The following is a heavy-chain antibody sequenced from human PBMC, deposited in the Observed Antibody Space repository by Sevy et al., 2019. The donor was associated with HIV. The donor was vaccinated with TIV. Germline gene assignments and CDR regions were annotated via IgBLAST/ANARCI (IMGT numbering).Heavy chain of an antibody. CDR1: GGSIATFGSF. CDR3: AGIYDH. CDR2: ISYRGAT. J-gene: IGHJ5*02. Sequence: SETLSLTCSVSGGSIATFGSFWGWIRQPPGKGLEWIGDISYRGATNYNPSLKSRATISVDTSKSQLSLKLTSLTPADTAVYYCAGIYDHWGQGVLVTVSS. V-gene: IGHV4-39*01.